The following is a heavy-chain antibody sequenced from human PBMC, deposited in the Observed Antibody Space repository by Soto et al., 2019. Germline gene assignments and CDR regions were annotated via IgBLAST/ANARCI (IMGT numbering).Heavy chain of an antibody. Sequence: RPSVKVSCKASCYTFTSYGISWVRQAPGQGLEWMGWISAYNGNTNYAQKLQGRVTMTTDTSTSTAYMELRSLRSDDTAVYYCARDKRWKAVAGAYFDYWGQGTLVTVS. CDR3: ARDKRWKAVAGAYFDY. V-gene: IGHV1-18*01. D-gene: IGHD6-19*01. CDR2: ISAYNGNT. CDR1: CYTFTSYG. J-gene: IGHJ4*02.